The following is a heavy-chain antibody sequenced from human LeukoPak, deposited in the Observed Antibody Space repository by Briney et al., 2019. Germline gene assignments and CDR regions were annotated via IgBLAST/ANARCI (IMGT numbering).Heavy chain of an antibody. V-gene: IGHV3-23*01. D-gene: IGHD4-17*01. CDR3: ANRPKYGDYDY. CDR1: GFTFSSYA. Sequence: GGSLRLSCAASGFTFSSYAMSWVRQAPGKGLEWVSAISGSGGSTYCADSVKGRFTISRDNSKNTLYLQMNSLRAEDTAVYYCANRPKYGDYDYWGQGTLVTVSS. CDR2: ISGSGGST. J-gene: IGHJ4*02.